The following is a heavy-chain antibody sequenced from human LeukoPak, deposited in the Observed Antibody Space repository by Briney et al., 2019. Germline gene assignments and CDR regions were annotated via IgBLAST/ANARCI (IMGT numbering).Heavy chain of an antibody. CDR3: ARTGSGSCLRAATGTCFDH. V-gene: IGHV3-23*01. CDR2: LDLSGVYT. D-gene: IGHD6-13*01. J-gene: IGHJ4*02. Sequence: GGSLRLSCAASGFTFSGYPMSWVRQAPGKGLEWVATLDLSGVYTYYADSLKGRFTTSRDNSKNTPYLQLSGLRADDTAVYYCARTGSGSCLRAATGTCFDHWGQGTLVTVSS. CDR1: GFTFSGYP.